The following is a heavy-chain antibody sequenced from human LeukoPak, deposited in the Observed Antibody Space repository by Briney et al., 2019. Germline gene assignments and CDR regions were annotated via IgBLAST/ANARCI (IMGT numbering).Heavy chain of an antibody. Sequence: GGSLRLSCAASGFTFKLYWMHWVRQVPGKGLVWVSRIKDDGSMTDYADSVKGRFTISRDNGKNTLYLRMDSLRAEDTAVYYCARVSSGEQWLAFDYWGQGTLVTVFS. CDR1: GFTFKLYW. CDR3: ARVSSGEQWLAFDY. D-gene: IGHD6-19*01. CDR2: IKDDGSMT. V-gene: IGHV3-74*01. J-gene: IGHJ4*02.